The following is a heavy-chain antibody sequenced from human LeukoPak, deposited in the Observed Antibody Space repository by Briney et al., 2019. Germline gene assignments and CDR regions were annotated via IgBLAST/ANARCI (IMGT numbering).Heavy chain of an antibody. CDR2: TRNKANSYTT. Sequence: GGSLRLSCGASGFTFDDYWMSWVRQAPGKGLEWVGRTRNKANSYTTEYAASVKGRFTISRDDSKNSLYLQMNSLKTEDTAVYYCAASGSYMPNDYWGQGTLVTVSS. V-gene: IGHV3-72*01. J-gene: IGHJ4*02. D-gene: IGHD3-10*01. CDR3: AASGSYMPNDY. CDR1: GFTFDDYW.